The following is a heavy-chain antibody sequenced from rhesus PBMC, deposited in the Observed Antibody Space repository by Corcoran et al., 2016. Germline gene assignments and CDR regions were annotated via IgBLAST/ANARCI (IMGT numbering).Heavy chain of an antibody. CDR2: ISGSSGSP. CDR1: GYSISSGYY. Sequence: QVQLQESGPGLVKPSETLSLTCAVSGYSISSGYYWGWIRPPPGKGLEYIGYISGSSGSPYYNPSLKSRVSSSKDTSKNQFSLKLSSVTGADSAVYYCAGRGYYSVSYSGYWGQGVLVTVSS. D-gene: IGHD3-16*01. J-gene: IGHJ4*01. CDR3: AGRGYYSVSYSGY. V-gene: IGHV4-99*01.